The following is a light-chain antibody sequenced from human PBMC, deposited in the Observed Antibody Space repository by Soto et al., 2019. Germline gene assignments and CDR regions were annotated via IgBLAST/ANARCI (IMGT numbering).Light chain of an antibody. V-gene: IGLV1-40*01. Sequence: QSVLTQPPSVSGAPGQRVTISCTGSNSNFGAGYEVHWYKQVPGAAPTLVIFNNLNRPSGVPERFSGSKSGTSASLVISGLQAEDEAEYYCQSFDSSLRVYVFGSGTKLIVL. J-gene: IGLJ1*01. CDR1: NSNFGAGYE. CDR3: QSFDSSLRVYV. CDR2: NNL.